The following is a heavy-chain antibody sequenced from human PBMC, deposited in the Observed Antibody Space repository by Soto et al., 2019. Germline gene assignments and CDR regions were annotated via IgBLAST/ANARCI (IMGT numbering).Heavy chain of an antibody. CDR1: GFTFSSYG. Sequence: GGSLRLSCAASGFTFSSYGMHWVRQAPGKGLEWVAVIWYDGSNKYYADSVKGRFTISRDNSKNTLYLQMNSLRAEDTAVYYCARDLQPPSFLSSSQPMGFDYWGQGTLVTVSS. V-gene: IGHV3-33*01. D-gene: IGHD6-6*01. J-gene: IGHJ4*02. CDR2: IWYDGSNK. CDR3: ARDLQPPSFLSSSQPMGFDY.